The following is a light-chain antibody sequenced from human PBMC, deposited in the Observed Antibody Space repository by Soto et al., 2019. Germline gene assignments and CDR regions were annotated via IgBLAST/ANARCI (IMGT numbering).Light chain of an antibody. V-gene: IGKV3-20*01. CDR1: QSVSSNY. J-gene: IGKJ2*01. Sequence: EIVLTQSPGTLSLSPGEGATLSCRASQSVSSNYLAWYQQKPGQAPRLLIYGASSRATGIPDRFSGSGSGTDFTLTISRLEPEDFAVYYWQQYGSSPRYTFGQGTKLEIK. CDR3: QQYGSSPRYT. CDR2: GAS.